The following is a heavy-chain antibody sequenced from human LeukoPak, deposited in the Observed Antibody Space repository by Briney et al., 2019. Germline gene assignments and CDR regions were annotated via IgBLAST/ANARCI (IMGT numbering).Heavy chain of an antibody. Sequence: PGGSLRLSCAASGFTVSSNYMSWVRQAPGKGLEWVSVIYSGSSTYYADSVKGRFTISRDNSKNTLYLQMNSLRAEDTAVYYCARDTYCGGDCYSSWGQGTLVTVSS. V-gene: IGHV3-66*01. CDR3: ARDTYCGGDCYSS. D-gene: IGHD2-21*02. CDR2: IYSGSST. J-gene: IGHJ5*02. CDR1: GFTVSSNY.